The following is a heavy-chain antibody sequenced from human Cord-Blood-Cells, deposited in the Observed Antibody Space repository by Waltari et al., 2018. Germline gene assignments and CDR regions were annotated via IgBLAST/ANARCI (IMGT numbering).Heavy chain of an antibody. CDR3: ATGLYYYDSSVVDY. V-gene: IGHV1-24*01. CDR2: VDPEDGET. CDR1: GYTLTELS. D-gene: IGHD3-22*01. Sequence: QVQLVQSGAEVKKPGASVKVSCKVSGYTLTELSMHWVRQAPGKGLEWMGGVDPEDGETIDAQKFQGRVTMTEDTCTDTAYMELSSLRSEDTAVYYCATGLYYYDSSVVDYWGQGTLVTVSS. J-gene: IGHJ4*02.